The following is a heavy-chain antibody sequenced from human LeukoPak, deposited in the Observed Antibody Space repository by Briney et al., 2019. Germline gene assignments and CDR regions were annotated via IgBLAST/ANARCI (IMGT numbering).Heavy chain of an antibody. Sequence: GESLKISCEGSGYSFTSYWIGWVCQMPGKGLEWMGIIYPGDSDTRYSPSFQGQVTISADKSINTAYLQWSSLKASDTAIYYCARRESALNPFDYWGQGTLVTVSS. V-gene: IGHV5-51*01. D-gene: IGHD3-10*01. CDR2: IYPGDSDT. CDR3: ARRESALNPFDY. CDR1: GYSFTSYW. J-gene: IGHJ4*02.